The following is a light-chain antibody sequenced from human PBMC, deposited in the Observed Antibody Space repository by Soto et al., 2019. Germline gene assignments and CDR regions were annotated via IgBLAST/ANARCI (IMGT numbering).Light chain of an antibody. CDR1: QNVVTN. Sequence: EIVVTQSPAILSVSPGERVTLSCRASQNVVTNLAWYQQRLGQAPRLLIYGASARATGVPARFSGSGSGTEFFLTISSLQSEDFAVYYCQHYNNWLGTFGGGTKXEIK. J-gene: IGKJ4*01. CDR2: GAS. V-gene: IGKV3-15*01. CDR3: QHYNNWLGT.